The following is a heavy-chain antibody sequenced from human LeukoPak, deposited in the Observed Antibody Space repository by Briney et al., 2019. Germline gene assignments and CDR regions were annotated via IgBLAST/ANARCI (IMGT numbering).Heavy chain of an antibody. D-gene: IGHD3-22*01. CDR2: IYYSGST. CDR3: AREDYYDSSGSRAFDI. J-gene: IGHJ3*02. Sequence: PSQTLSLTCTVSGGSISSGDYYWSWIRQPPGKGLERIGYIYYSGSTYYNPSLKSRVTISEDTSKNQFSLKLSSVTAADTAVYYCAREDYYDSSGSRAFDIWGQGTMVTVSS. V-gene: IGHV4-30-4*01. CDR1: GGSISSGDYY.